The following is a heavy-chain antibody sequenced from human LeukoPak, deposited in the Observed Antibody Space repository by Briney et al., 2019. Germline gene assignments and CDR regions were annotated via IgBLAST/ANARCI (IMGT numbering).Heavy chain of an antibody. Sequence: GGSLRLFCAASGFTFSSYAMHWVRQAPGKGLGWVAVISYDGSNKYYADSVKGRFTISRDNSKNTLYLQMNSLRAEDTAVYYCARDSTTGTFDYWGQGTLVTVSS. CDR2: ISYDGSNK. D-gene: IGHD1-1*01. CDR1: GFTFSSYA. CDR3: ARDSTTGTFDY. V-gene: IGHV3-30-3*01. J-gene: IGHJ4*02.